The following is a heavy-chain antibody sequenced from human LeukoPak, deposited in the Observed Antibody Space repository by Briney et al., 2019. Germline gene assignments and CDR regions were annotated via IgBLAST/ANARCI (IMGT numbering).Heavy chain of an antibody. V-gene: IGHV4-4*07. CDR3: ARGDGNYFDY. J-gene: IGHJ4*02. CDR1: GDSISSYH. D-gene: IGHD2/OR15-2a*01. Sequence: SETLSLTCTVSGDSISSYHWAWIRPPAGEGLEWIGRIYRGSTNYKPSLKSRLAMSVDTSKNQFSLKVSSVTAADTAVYYCARGDGNYFDYWGQGTLVTVSS. CDR2: IYRGST.